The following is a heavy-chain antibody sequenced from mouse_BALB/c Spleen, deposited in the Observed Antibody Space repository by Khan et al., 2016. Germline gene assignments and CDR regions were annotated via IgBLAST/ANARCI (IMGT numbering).Heavy chain of an antibody. CDR2: ISTYYGDT. CDR3: AREGLNYDYARDY. D-gene: IGHD2-1*01. V-gene: IGHV1S137*01. J-gene: IGHJ4*01. Sequence: QVQLQQSGAELVRPGVSVKISCKGSGYTFTDYAMHWVKQSHAKNLEWIGVISTYYGDTSYNQKFEGKATMTVDKSSSTAYMELARLTSEDSAIYYCAREGLNYDYARDYWGQGTSDTVSS. CDR1: GYTFTDYA.